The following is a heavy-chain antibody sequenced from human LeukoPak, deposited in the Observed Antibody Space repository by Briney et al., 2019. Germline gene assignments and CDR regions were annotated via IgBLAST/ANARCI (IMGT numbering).Heavy chain of an antibody. CDR1: GFTFSNYS. CDR2: ITASGTAM. D-gene: IGHD1-26*01. CDR3: ASSGSYRFDY. J-gene: IGHJ4*02. V-gene: IGHV3-48*02. Sequence: GGSLRLSCAASGFTFSNYSMNWVRQAPGKGLEWVSHITASGTAMFYADSVKGRFTISRDNAKNSLYLQMNSLRDEDTAVYYCASSGSYRFDYWGQGTLVTVSS.